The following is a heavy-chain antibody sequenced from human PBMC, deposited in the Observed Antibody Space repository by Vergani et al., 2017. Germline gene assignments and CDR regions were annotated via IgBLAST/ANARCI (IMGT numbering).Heavy chain of an antibody. J-gene: IGHJ3*02. V-gene: IGHV4-4*07. CDR1: GGSISIYY. Sequence: QVQLQESGPGLVKPSETLSLPCTVPGGSISIYYWSWIRQPAGKGLEWIGRIYTSGSTNDNPSLKSRVTMSVDTSKTQFSLKLSSVPAAAAAVYYWAGDFSTRSPYAFDIWGQGTMVTVSS. CDR3: AGDFSTRSPYAFDI. CDR2: IYTSGST.